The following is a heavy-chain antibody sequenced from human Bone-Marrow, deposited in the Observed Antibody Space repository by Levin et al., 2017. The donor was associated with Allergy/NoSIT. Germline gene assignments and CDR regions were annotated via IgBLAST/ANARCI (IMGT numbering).Heavy chain of an antibody. D-gene: IGHD3-10*01. CDR3: ARDFGSKGDGAFDV. Sequence: SCAGSGFTFNIHGIHWVRQAPGEGLEWVAGISNDGSNQYYAASVKGRFTISRDNSKNILYLQMSSLRPEDTAIFYCARDFGSKGDGAFDVWGQGTMVTVSS. J-gene: IGHJ3*01. V-gene: IGHV3-30*03. CDR2: ISNDGSNQ. CDR1: GFTFNIHG.